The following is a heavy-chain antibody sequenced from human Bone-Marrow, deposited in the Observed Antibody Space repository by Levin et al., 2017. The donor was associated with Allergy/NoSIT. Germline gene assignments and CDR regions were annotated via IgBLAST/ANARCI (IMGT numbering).Heavy chain of an antibody. J-gene: IGHJ3*01. CDR1: GFTFSGSA. V-gene: IGHV3-73*01. CDR2: IRNKANTYAT. D-gene: IGHD4-17*01. CDR3: ARVYGDYGDAFDL. Sequence: GGSLRLSCAASGFTFSGSAVHWVRQASGKGLEWVGRIRNKANTYATEYAASVKGRFSISRDDSKNTAYLQMNSLKTEDTAVYYCARVYGDYGDAFDLWGQVTMVIVSS.